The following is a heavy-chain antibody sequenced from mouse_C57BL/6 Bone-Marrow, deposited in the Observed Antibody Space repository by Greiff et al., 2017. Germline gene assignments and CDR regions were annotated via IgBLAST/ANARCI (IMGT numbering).Heavy chain of an antibody. CDR2: ISDGGSYT. CDR1: GFTFSSYA. V-gene: IGHV5-4*01. CDR3: ARDYTTEVAPGDAMDY. Sequence: EVKVVESGGGLVKPGGSLKLSCAASGFTFSSYAMSWVRQTPEKRLEWVATISDGGSYTYYPDNVKGRFTISRDNAKNNLYLQMSHLKSEDTAMYYCARDYTTEVAPGDAMDYWGQGTSVTVSS. J-gene: IGHJ4*01. D-gene: IGHD1-1*01.